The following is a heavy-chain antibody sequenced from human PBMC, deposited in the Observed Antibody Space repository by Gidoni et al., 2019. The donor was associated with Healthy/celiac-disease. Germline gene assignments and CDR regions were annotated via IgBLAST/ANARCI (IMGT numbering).Heavy chain of an antibody. V-gene: IGHV3-43*01. CDR1: GFTFDYYT. D-gene: IGHD2-2*01. CDR3: AKGAGYCSSTSCFNWFDP. Sequence: EVQLVESGGVVVQPGGSLRLSCAASGFTFDYYTLHWVRQAPWKGLEWVSLISWDGGSTYYADSVKGRFTISRDNSKNPLYLQMNSLRTEDTALYYCAKGAGYCSSTSCFNWFDPWGQGTLVTVSS. CDR2: ISWDGGST. J-gene: IGHJ5*02.